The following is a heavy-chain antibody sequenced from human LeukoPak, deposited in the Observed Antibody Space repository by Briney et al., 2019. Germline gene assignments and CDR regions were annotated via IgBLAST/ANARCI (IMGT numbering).Heavy chain of an antibody. D-gene: IGHD5-24*01. J-gene: IGHJ4*02. Sequence: SETLSLTCTVSGGSISSYYWSWIRQPPGKGLEWIGYIYYSGSTNYNPSLKSRVTISVDTSKNQFSLKLSSVTAADTAVYYCARRKGDGYNPVRQWGQGTLVTVSS. CDR2: IYYSGST. CDR3: ARRKGDGYNPVRQ. CDR1: GGSISSYY. V-gene: IGHV4-59*12.